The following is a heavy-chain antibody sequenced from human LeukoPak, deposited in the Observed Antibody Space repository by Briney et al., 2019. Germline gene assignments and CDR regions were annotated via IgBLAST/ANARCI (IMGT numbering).Heavy chain of an antibody. CDR3: ARSTANCSGGSCYFYVPDAFDI. Sequence: PGGSLRLSCAASGFTFSSYSMNWVRQAPGKGLEWVSYISSSSSTMYYADSVKGRFTISRDNAKNSLYLQMNSLRAEDTAVYYCARSTANCSGGSCYFYVPDAFDIWGQGTMVTVSS. CDR1: GFTFSSYS. J-gene: IGHJ3*02. V-gene: IGHV3-48*01. D-gene: IGHD2-15*01. CDR2: ISSSSSTM.